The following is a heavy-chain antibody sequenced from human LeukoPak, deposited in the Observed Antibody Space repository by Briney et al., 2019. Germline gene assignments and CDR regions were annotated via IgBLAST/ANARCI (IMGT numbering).Heavy chain of an antibody. CDR3: AFLVVDAFDI. Sequence: AGGSLRLSCAASGFTFSSYWMNWVRQAPGKGLEWVSAISGSGGSTYYADSVKGRFTISRDNSKNTLYLQMNSLRAEDTAVYYCAFLVVDAFDIWGQGTMVTVSS. CDR2: ISGSGGST. D-gene: IGHD2-15*01. CDR1: GFTFSSYW. J-gene: IGHJ3*02. V-gene: IGHV3-23*01.